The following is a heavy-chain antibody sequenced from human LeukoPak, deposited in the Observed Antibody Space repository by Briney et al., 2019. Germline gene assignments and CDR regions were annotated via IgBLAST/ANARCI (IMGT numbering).Heavy chain of an antibody. CDR1: GYTLTELS. V-gene: IGHV1-24*01. CDR2: FDPEDGET. D-gene: IGHD5-18*01. J-gene: IGHJ4*02. CDR3: ATGDTAMVIDY. Sequence: ASVKVSCKVSGYTLTELSMHWVRQAPGKGLEWMGGFDPEDGETIYAQKFQGRVTVTEDTSTDTAYMELSSLRSEDTAVYYCATGDTAMVIDYWGQGTLVTVSS.